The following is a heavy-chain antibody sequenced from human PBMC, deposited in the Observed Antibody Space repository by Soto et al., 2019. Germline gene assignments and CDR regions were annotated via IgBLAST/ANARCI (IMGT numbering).Heavy chain of an antibody. CDR1: GFTFSDAW. J-gene: IGHJ4*02. Sequence: PGGSLRLSCAASGFTFSDAWMSWVRQAPGKGLEWVGRFQSKTDGGTTDYAAPVNGRFTISRDDSKNTLYLQMNSLKTEDTAVYYCTTEGTGYASSPLDYWGQGTLVTVS. V-gene: IGHV3-15*01. D-gene: IGHD6-13*01. CDR3: TTEGTGYASSPLDY. CDR2: FQSKTDGGTT.